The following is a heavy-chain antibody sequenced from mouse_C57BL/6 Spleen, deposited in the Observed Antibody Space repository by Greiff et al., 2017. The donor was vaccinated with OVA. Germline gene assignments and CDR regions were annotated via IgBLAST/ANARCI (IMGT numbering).Heavy chain of an antibody. V-gene: IGHV5-9-1*02. D-gene: IGHD2-5*01. J-gene: IGHJ4*01. CDR1: GFTFSSYA. CDR3: TRDRSNSYYYAMDY. Sequence: EVHLVESGEGLVKPGGSLKLSCAASGFTFSSYAMSWVRQTPEKRLEWVAYISSGGDYIYYADTVKGRFTISRDNARNTLYLQMSSLKSEDTAMYYCTRDRSNSYYYAMDYWGQGTSVTVSS. CDR2: ISSGGDYI.